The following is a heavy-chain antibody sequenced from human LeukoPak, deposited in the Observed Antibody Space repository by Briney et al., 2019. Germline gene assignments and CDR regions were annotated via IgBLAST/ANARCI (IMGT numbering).Heavy chain of an antibody. Sequence: GGSLRLSCAASGFTFSSYAMSWVRQAPGKGLEWVSAISGSGGSTYYADSVKGRFTISRDNSKNTLYPQMNSLRAEDTAVYYCAKDNHCSSTSCPRSNWFDPWGQGTLVTVSS. D-gene: IGHD2-2*01. CDR2: ISGSGGST. J-gene: IGHJ5*02. CDR3: AKDNHCSSTSCPRSNWFDP. V-gene: IGHV3-23*01. CDR1: GFTFSSYA.